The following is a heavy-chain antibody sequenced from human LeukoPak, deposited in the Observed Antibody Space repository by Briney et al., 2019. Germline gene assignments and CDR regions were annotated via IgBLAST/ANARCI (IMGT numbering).Heavy chain of an antibody. Sequence: GGSLRLSCAASGFTFSGHWMHWVRQAPGKGLVWVSRISTDGSRTNYADSVKGRFTISRDNSKNTLYLQMNSLRAEDTAVYYCAKGIYSSGWSYFDYWGHGTLVTVSS. CDR3: AKGIYSSGWSYFDY. CDR1: GFTFSGHW. V-gene: IGHV3-74*01. CDR2: ISTDGSRT. J-gene: IGHJ4*01. D-gene: IGHD6-19*01.